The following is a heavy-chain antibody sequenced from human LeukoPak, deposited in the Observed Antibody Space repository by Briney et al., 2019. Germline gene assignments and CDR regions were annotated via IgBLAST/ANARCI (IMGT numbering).Heavy chain of an antibody. D-gene: IGHD3-22*01. V-gene: IGHV3-23*01. Sequence: GGSLRLSCAASGFTFSSYAMSCVRHAPGKGLEWVSAIIGSGGSTYYADSVKGRFTISRDNSKNTLYMQMNSLRAEDTAVYYCAKSYTYYDSSGYYFDYWGQGTLVTVSS. CDR3: AKSYTYYDSSGYYFDY. J-gene: IGHJ4*02. CDR1: GFTFSSYA. CDR2: IIGSGGST.